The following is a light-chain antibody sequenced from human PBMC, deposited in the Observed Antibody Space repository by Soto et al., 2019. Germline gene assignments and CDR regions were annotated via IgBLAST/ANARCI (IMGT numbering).Light chain of an antibody. CDR1: QSISSY. Sequence: DIQMTQSPASLSASVGDRVTTTCRASQSISSYLNWYQQKPGKAPKLLIYAASSLQSGVPSRFSGSGSGTDFTLTISSLQPEDSAAYYCQQSHSSPLTFGGGTKVDTK. J-gene: IGKJ4*01. CDR2: AAS. V-gene: IGKV1-39*01. CDR3: QQSHSSPLT.